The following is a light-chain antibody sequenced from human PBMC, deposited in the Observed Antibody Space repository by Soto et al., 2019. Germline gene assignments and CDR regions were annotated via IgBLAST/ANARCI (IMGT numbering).Light chain of an antibody. J-gene: IGKJ5*01. Sequence: EIGMTQYTATLSVSPGERATLSCRASQSVASNLAWYQQKPGQAPRLVIYAASTRATGIPDRFSGSVSGTEFTLTISSLQSEDFAVYYCQQYNEWPPFPFGQGTRLEIK. CDR1: QSVASN. CDR2: AAS. CDR3: QQYNEWPPFP. V-gene: IGKV3-15*01.